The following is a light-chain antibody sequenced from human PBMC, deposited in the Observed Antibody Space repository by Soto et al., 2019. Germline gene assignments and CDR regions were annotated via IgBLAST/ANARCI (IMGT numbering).Light chain of an antibody. J-gene: IGKJ1*01. CDR2: DAS. V-gene: IGKV1-5*01. Sequence: DIQMTQSPSTLSASVGDRVTITCRASQSISSWLAWCQQKPGKAPKLLIYDASSLESGVPSRFSGSGSGTEFTLTISSLQPDDFATYYCQQSYSSPPTFGQGTKVDI. CDR1: QSISSW. CDR3: QQSYSSPPT.